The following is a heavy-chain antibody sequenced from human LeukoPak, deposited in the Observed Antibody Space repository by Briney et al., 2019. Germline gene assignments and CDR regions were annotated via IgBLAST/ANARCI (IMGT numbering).Heavy chain of an antibody. CDR2: IYHSGST. J-gene: IGHJ5*02. CDR1: GYSISSGYY. Sequence: PSETLSLTCTVSGYSISSGYYWGWIRQPPGKGLEWIGSIYHSGSTYYNPSLKSRVTISVDTSKNQFSLKLSSVTAADTAVYYCARVPRNYYGSGSPYWGVPYNWFDPWGQGTLVTVSS. V-gene: IGHV4-38-2*02. CDR3: ARVPRNYYGSGSPYWGVPYNWFDP. D-gene: IGHD3-10*01.